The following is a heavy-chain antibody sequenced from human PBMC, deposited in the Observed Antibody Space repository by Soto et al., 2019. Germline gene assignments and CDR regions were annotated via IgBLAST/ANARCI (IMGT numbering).Heavy chain of an antibody. V-gene: IGHV3-23*01. CDR1: GFTFSSYA. J-gene: IGHJ2*01. Sequence: EVQLLESGGGLVQPGGSLRLSCAASGFTFSSYAMSWVRQAPGKGLEWVSAISGSGGSTYYADSVKGRFTISRDNSKNTLYLQMNSLRAEDTAVYYCAKGGWYSSSWYWYFDLWGRGTLVTVSS. CDR2: ISGSGGST. D-gene: IGHD6-13*01. CDR3: AKGGWYSSSWYWYFDL.